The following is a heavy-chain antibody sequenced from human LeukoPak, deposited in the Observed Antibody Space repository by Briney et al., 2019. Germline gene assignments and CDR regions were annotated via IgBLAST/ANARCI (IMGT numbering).Heavy chain of an antibody. V-gene: IGHV4-39*07. Sequence: SETLSLTCTVSGGSISSSSYYWGWIRQPPGKGLEWIGSIYYSGSTYYNPSLRSRVTISVDTSKNQFSLKLSSVTAADTAVYYCARVKSIVGAIDAFDIWGQGTMVTVSS. CDR2: IYYSGST. CDR3: ARVKSIVGAIDAFDI. CDR1: GGSISSSSYY. D-gene: IGHD1-26*01. J-gene: IGHJ3*02.